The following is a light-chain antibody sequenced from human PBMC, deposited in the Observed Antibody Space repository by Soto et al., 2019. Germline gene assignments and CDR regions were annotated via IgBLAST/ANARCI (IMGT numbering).Light chain of an antibody. V-gene: IGLV2-14*01. CDR1: SSDVGGYDY. CDR2: EVG. Sequence: QSALTQPASVSGTPGQSITISCTGTSSDVGGYDYVSWYQHHPGNAPKLMMYEVGHRPSGVSTRFSGSKSGNTASLTISGLQAEDEADYYCYSFTADSTSVFGTGTKLTVL. J-gene: IGLJ1*01. CDR3: YSFTADSTSV.